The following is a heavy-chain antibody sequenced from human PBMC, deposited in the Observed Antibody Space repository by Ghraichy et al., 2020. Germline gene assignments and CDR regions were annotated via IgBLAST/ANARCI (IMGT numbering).Heavy chain of an antibody. Sequence: SQTLSLTCAVYGGSFSGYYWSWIRQPPGKGLEWIGEINHSGSTNYNPSLKSRVTISVDTSKNQFSLKLSSVTAADTAVYYCARGIAAADYWGQGTLVTVSS. V-gene: IGHV4-34*01. CDR1: GGSFSGYY. D-gene: IGHD6-13*01. J-gene: IGHJ4*02. CDR3: ARGIAAADY. CDR2: INHSGST.